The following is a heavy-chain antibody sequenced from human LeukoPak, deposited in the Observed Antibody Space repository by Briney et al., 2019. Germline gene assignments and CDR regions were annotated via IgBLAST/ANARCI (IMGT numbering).Heavy chain of an antibody. D-gene: IGHD3-3*01. J-gene: IGHJ4*02. CDR1: GGSISSYY. V-gene: IGHV4-4*07. Sequence: PSETLSLTCTVSGGSISSYYWSWIRQPAGKGLEWIGRIYTSGSTNYNPSLKSRVTMSVDTSKNQFSLKLSSVTAADTAVYYCARGPKYYDLWSGYSVTLDYWGQGTLVTVSS. CDR2: IYTSGST. CDR3: ARGPKYYDLWSGYSVTLDY.